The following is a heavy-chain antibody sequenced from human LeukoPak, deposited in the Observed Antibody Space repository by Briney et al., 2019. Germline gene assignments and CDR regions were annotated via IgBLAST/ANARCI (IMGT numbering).Heavy chain of an antibody. CDR2: IIPIFGTA. CDR1: GGTFSSYA. Sequence: VASVKVSCKASGGTFSSYAISWVRQAPGQGLEWMGGIIPIFGTANYAQKFQGRVTMTEDTSTDTAYMELSSLRSEDTAVYYCATAVYCSGGSCYWFDPWGQGTLVTVSS. J-gene: IGHJ5*02. D-gene: IGHD2-15*01. CDR3: ATAVYCSGGSCYWFDP. V-gene: IGHV1-69*06.